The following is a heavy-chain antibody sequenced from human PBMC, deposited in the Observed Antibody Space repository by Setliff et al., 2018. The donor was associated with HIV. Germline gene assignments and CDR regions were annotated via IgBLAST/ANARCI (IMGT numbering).Heavy chain of an antibody. CDR1: GFTFSSYW. D-gene: IGHD6-19*01. CDR3: AKDHESSGWFRGYIDY. J-gene: IGHJ4*02. Sequence: GGSLRLSCAASGFTFSSYWMSWVRQAPGKGLEWVAFIRYDGSNKYYADSVKGRFTISRDNSKNTLDLQMNSLRAEDTAVHYCAKDHESSGWFRGYIDYWGPGTLVTVSS. V-gene: IGHV3-30*02. CDR2: IRYDGSNK.